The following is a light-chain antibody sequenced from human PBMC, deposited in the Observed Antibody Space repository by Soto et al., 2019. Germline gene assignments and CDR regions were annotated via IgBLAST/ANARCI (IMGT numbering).Light chain of an antibody. CDR3: QHYNSYSEA. J-gene: IGKJ1*01. Sequence: DIQMTQSPSIRSASLGDRCTITCRSSQTITNWLAWFQQKPGKAPRLLIYDASSLESWVPSRFSGSGSGTEFTLTISSLQPDDFATYYCQHYNSYSEAFGQGTKVDI. CDR1: QTITNW. CDR2: DAS. V-gene: IGKV1-5*01.